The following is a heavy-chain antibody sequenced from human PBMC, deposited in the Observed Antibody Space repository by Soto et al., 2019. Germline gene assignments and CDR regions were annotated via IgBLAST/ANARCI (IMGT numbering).Heavy chain of an antibody. CDR1: GYTFTSYV. D-gene: IGHD3-3*01. V-gene: IGHV1-8*01. CDR3: ARANYYDFWSGYSIYYYYYGMDV. Sequence: ASVKVSCKVSGYTFTSYVINWVRQATGQGLEWMGWMNPNSGNTGYAQKFQGRVTMTRNTSISTAYMELSSLRSEDTAVYYCARANYYDFWSGYSIYYYYYGMDVWGQGTTVTVSS. J-gene: IGHJ6*02. CDR2: MNPNSGNT.